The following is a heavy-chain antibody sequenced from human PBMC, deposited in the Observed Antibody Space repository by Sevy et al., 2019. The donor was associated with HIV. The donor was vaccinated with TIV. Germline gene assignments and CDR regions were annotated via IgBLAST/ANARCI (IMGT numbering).Heavy chain of an antibody. V-gene: IGHV6-1*01. J-gene: IGHJ4*02. Sequence: KQSQTLSLTCAISGDSVSSNSAAWNWIRQSPSRGLEWLGRTYYRSKWYNDYAVSVKSRITINPDTSKNQFSLQLNSVTPEDTAVYHCARVLKYYDFWSGYYKGFDYWGQGTLVTVSS. CDR2: TYYRSKWYN. CDR1: GDSVSSNSAA. D-gene: IGHD3-3*01. CDR3: ARVLKYYDFWSGYYKGFDY.